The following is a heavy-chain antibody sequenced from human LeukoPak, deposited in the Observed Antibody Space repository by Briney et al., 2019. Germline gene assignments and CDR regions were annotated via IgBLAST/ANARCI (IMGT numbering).Heavy chain of an antibody. Sequence: GGSLGLSCSASGFTFSSFAMSWVRQAPGKGLEWVSASAGADSTYYADSVQGRFTISRDNSKNTLYLQMSGLRAEDTAVYFCARGAYGDYDSWGQGTLVTVSS. CDR3: ARGAYGDYDS. V-gene: IGHV3-23*01. CDR2: SAGADST. CDR1: GFTFSSFA. D-gene: IGHD4-17*01. J-gene: IGHJ5*01.